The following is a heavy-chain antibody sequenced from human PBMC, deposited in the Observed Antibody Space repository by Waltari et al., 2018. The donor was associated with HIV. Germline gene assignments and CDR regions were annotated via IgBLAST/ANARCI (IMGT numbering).Heavy chain of an antibody. CDR2: ISSSSSTI. V-gene: IGHV3-48*02. D-gene: IGHD2-15*01. CDR3: ARGDASLGYCSGGSCYSDNWFDP. J-gene: IGHJ5*02. Sequence: LEWVSYISSSSSTIYYADSVKGRFTISRDNAKNSLYLQRNSLRDEGTAVYYCARGDASLGYCSGGSCYSDNWFDPWGQGTLVTVSS.